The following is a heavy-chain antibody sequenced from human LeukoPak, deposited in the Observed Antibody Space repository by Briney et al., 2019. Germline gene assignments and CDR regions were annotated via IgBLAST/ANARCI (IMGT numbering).Heavy chain of an antibody. Sequence: GGSLRLSCAASGFTFSSYWMSWVRQAPGKGLEWVANIKQDGSEEYYVDSVKGRFTISRDNAKNSLYLQMNSLRAEDTAVYYCAKEGGSLYFDYWGQGTLVTVSS. D-gene: IGHD1-26*01. J-gene: IGHJ4*02. CDR3: AKEGGSLYFDY. CDR1: GFTFSSYW. V-gene: IGHV3-7*01. CDR2: IKQDGSEE.